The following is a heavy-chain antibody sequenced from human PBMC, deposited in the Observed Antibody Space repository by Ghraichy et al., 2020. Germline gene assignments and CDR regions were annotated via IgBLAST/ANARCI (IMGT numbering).Heavy chain of an antibody. CDR3: ATGGYRGAFDI. CDR1: GGSISSYY. CDR2: IYTSGST. D-gene: IGHD3-22*01. V-gene: IGHV4-4*07. Sequence: SETLSLTCTVSGGSISSYYWSWIRQPAGKGLEWIGRIYTSGSTNYNPSLKSRVTMSVDTSKNQLSLKLSSVTAADTAVYYCATGGYRGAFDIWGQGTMVTVSS. J-gene: IGHJ3*02.